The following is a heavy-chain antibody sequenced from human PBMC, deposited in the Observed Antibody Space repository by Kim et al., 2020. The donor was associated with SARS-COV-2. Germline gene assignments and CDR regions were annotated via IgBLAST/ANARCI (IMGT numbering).Heavy chain of an antibody. CDR3: ARNMGV. CDR2: MFDSGST. J-gene: IGHJ6*02. Sequence: MFDSGSTRYNPSLESRITISVDTSKNQFFLRMSSVTTADTAVYYCARNMGVWGQGTTVTVSS. V-gene: IGHV4-59*01.